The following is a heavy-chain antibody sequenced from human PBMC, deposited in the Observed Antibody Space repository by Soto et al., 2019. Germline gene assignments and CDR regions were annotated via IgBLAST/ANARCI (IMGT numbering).Heavy chain of an antibody. D-gene: IGHD1-20*01. CDR3: ARAPSYNWNQEDYFDY. J-gene: IGHJ4*02. CDR1: GGSVSSGSYY. CDR2: IYYSGST. Sequence: QVQLQESGPGLVKPSETLSLTCTVSGGSVSSGSYYWSWIRQPPGKGLEWIGYIYYSGSTNYNPSLKSRVTISVDTSKNQFSLKLSSVTAADTAVYYCARAPSYNWNQEDYFDYWGQGTLVTVSS. V-gene: IGHV4-61*01.